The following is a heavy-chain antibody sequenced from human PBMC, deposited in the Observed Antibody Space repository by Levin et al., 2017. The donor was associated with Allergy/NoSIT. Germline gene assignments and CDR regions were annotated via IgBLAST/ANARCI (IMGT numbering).Heavy chain of an antibody. CDR3: AKVRYGDWSQDY. D-gene: IGHD4-17*01. CDR1: GFTFSSYD. CDR2: ISGSNGRT. J-gene: IGHJ4*02. Sequence: GGSLRLSCVASGFTFSSYDMIWVRQAPGKGLEWVSAISGSNGRTYYADSVKGRFTISRDNSKNTLYLQMNSLRAEDTAVYYCAKVRYGDWSQDYWGQGTLVTVSS. V-gene: IGHV3-23*01.